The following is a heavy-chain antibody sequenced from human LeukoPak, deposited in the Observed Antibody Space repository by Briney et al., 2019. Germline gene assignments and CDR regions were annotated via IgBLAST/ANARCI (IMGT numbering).Heavy chain of an antibody. CDR2: ISSSGSTI. Sequence: GGSLRLSCAASGFTFGSYEMNWVRQAPGKGLEWVSYISSSGSTIYYADSVKGRFTISRDNAKNSLYLQMNSLRAEDTALYYCARHYYYMDVWGKGTTVTVSS. CDR1: GFTFGSYE. J-gene: IGHJ6*03. V-gene: IGHV3-48*03. CDR3: ARHYYYMDV.